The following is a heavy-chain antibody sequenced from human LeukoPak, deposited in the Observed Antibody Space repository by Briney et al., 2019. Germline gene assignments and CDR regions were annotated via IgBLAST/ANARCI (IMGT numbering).Heavy chain of an antibody. D-gene: IGHD6-19*01. CDR1: GFTVSSNY. J-gene: IGHJ3*02. V-gene: IGHV3-53*01. Sequence: GGSLRLSCAASGFTVSSNYMSWVRQAPGKGLEWVSVIYSGGSTYYADSVKGRFTISRDKSKNMLYLQMNSLRAEDTAVYYCASPRSGQSFDIWGQGTMVTVSS. CDR3: ASPRSGQSFDI. CDR2: IYSGGST.